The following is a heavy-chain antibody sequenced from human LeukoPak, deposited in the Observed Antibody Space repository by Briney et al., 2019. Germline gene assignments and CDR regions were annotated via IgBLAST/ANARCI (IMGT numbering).Heavy chain of an antibody. CDR2: INPNSGGT. CDR3: AREIETYSSGWMLGTGFDY. D-gene: IGHD6-19*01. V-gene: IGHV1-2*04. Sequence: ASVKVSCKASGYTFTGYYMHWVRQAPGQGLEWMGWINPNSGGTNYAQKFQGWVTMTRDTSISTAYMELSRLRSDDTAVYYCAREIETYSSGWMLGTGFDYWGQGTLVTVSS. J-gene: IGHJ4*02. CDR1: GYTFTGYY.